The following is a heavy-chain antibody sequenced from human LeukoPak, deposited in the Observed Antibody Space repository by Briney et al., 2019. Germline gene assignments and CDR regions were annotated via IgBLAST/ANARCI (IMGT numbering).Heavy chain of an antibody. J-gene: IGHJ4*02. CDR1: GFTFSSYE. V-gene: IGHV3-48*03. Sequence: GGSLRLSCAASGFTFSSYEMNWVRQAPGKGLEWLSYISSSGSTIYYADSVKGRFTISRDNAKNSLYLQMNSLRAEDTAVYYCARREGGFYSWGNAYWGQGTLVTVSS. D-gene: IGHD1-26*01. CDR3: ARREGGFYSWGNAY. CDR2: ISSSGSTI.